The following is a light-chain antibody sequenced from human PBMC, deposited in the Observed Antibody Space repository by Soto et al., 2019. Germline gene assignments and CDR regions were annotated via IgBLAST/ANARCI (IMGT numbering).Light chain of an antibody. Sequence: QSPSTLSASLGDRVTITCRASQSLSTWLAWYQHKAGKAPKLLIYKASSLESGVPSRFSGSGSGTEFTLTISSLHPEDFATYYCQQYNSYSFGQGTKVDIK. V-gene: IGKV1-5*03. CDR1: QSLSTW. J-gene: IGKJ1*01. CDR2: KAS. CDR3: QQYNSYS.